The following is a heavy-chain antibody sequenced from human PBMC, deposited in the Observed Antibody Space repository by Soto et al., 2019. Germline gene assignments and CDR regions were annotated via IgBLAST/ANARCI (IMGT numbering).Heavy chain of an antibody. V-gene: IGHV3-9*01. CDR1: GFTFDDYA. J-gene: IGHJ4*02. CDR3: VKPRFWGGYHDY. CDR2: ISWNSGTI. D-gene: IGHD3-3*01. Sequence: EVQLVESGGGLVQPGRSLRLYCAASGFTFDDYAMYWVRQAPGKGLEWVSGISWNSGTIAYADSVQGRFTISRDNAKNSLYLQMYRLRTEDTALYYCVKPRFWGGYHDYWGQGTLVTVSS.